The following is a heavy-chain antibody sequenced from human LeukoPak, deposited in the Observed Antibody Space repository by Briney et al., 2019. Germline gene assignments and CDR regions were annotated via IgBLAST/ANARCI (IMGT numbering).Heavy chain of an antibody. CDR2: IYYSGST. V-gene: IGHV4-59*08. Sequence: PSETLSLTCTVSGDSISSYYWSWIRQPPGKGLEWIGYIYYSGSTNYNPSLKSRVTISVDTSKNQFSLKLSSVTAADTAMYYCARGGSYWADAFDIWGQGTMVTVSS. D-gene: IGHD1-26*01. CDR1: GDSISSYY. CDR3: ARGGSYWADAFDI. J-gene: IGHJ3*02.